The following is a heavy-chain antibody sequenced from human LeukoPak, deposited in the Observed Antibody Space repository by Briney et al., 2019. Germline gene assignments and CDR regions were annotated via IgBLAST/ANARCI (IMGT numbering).Heavy chain of an antibody. D-gene: IGHD5-24*01. CDR1: GFTFSNDA. CDR3: AAEGGYNTFDY. V-gene: IGHV3-23*01. J-gene: IGHJ4*02. CDR2: ITGNSGST. Sequence: GGSLRLSCAASGFTFSNDAMTWVRQAPGKGLEWVSGITGNSGSTFYADSVKGRFTISRDNSKNTLYVQMNSLRAEDTAIYYCAAEGGYNTFDYWGQGTLVTVSS.